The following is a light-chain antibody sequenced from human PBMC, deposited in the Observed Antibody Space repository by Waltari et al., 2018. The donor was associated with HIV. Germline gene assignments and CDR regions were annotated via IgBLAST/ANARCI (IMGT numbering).Light chain of an antibody. CDR2: EVS. V-gene: IGLV2-14*01. Sequence: QSALTQPASVSGSPGPSITISCTGTSSDVGAYNYVSWYQQHPGKAPKLMIYEVSNRPSGVSHRFSGSKSGNTASLTISGLQAEDEAEYYCSSYTSSSTYVFGTGTKVTVL. CDR1: SSDVGAYNY. CDR3: SSYTSSSTYV. J-gene: IGLJ1*01.